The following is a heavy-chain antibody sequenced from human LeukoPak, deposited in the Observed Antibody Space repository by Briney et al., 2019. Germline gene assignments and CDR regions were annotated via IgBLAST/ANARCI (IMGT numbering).Heavy chain of an antibody. Sequence: SETLSLTCAVYGGSFSGYYWSWIRQPPGKGLEWSGEINHSGSTNYNPSLKSRVTISVDTSKNQFSLKLSSVTAADTAVYYCASGENDSSGYYKNWGQGTLVTVSS. J-gene: IGHJ4*02. D-gene: IGHD3-22*01. CDR2: INHSGST. CDR1: GGSFSGYY. V-gene: IGHV4-34*01. CDR3: ASGENDSSGYYKN.